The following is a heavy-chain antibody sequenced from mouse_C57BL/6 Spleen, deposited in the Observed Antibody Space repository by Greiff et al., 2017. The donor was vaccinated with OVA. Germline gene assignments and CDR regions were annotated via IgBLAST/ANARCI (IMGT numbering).Heavy chain of an antibody. J-gene: IGHJ3*01. V-gene: IGHV5-4*01. D-gene: IGHD2-4*01. CDR2: LSDGGSYT. CDR1: GFTFSSYA. CDR3: ARADYDYDWCAY. Sequence: EVQVVESGGGLVKPGGSLKLSCAASGFTFSSYAMSWVRQTPEQRLEWVATLSDGGSYTYYPDNVKGRFTIPRDTAKKNLYLLMSHMKSEDTAMYYCARADYDYDWCAYWGQGTLVTVSA.